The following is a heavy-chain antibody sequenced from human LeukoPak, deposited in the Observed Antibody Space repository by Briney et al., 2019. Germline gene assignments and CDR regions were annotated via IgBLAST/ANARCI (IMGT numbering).Heavy chain of an antibody. CDR1: GFTFSSYA. Sequence: GGSLRLSCAASGFTFSSYAMSWVRRAPGKGLEWVSAISGSGGSTYYADSVKGRFTISRDNAKNSLYLQMNSLRDEDTAVYYCASAPGYSSSSDPSAFDIWGQGTMVTVSS. CDR2: ISGSGGST. J-gene: IGHJ3*02. D-gene: IGHD6-6*01. V-gene: IGHV3-23*01. CDR3: ASAPGYSSSSDPSAFDI.